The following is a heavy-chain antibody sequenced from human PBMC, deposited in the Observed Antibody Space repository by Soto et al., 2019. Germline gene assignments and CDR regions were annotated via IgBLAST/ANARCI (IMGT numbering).Heavy chain of an antibody. J-gene: IGHJ4*02. CDR2: ISGSGGST. CDR1: GLTFSSYA. V-gene: IGHV3-23*01. CDR3: ATGPTFHHAY. Sequence: PGGSLRLSCAASGLTFSSYAMSWVRQAPGKGLEWVSAISGSGGSTYYADSVKGRFTISRDNSKNTLYLQMNSLRPEDTAVYYCATGPTFHHAYWGQGTLVTVSS.